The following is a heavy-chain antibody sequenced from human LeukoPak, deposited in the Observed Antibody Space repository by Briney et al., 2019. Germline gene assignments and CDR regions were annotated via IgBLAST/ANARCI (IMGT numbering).Heavy chain of an antibody. D-gene: IGHD5-24*01. CDR3: ARAPLLLQLRWFDP. CDR1: GGSISSGDYY. Sequence: SETLSLTCTVSGGSISSGDYYWSWIRQPPGKGLEWIEYIYYSGSTYYNPSLKSRVTISVDTSKNQFSLKLSSVTAADTAVYYCARAPLLLQLRWFDPWGQGTLVTVSS. CDR2: IYYSGST. V-gene: IGHV4-30-4*01. J-gene: IGHJ5*02.